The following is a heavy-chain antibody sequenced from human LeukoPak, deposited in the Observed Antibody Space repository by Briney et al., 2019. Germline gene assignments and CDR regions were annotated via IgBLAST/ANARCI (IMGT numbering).Heavy chain of an antibody. CDR1: GYTFTSYG. V-gene: IGHV1-18*01. J-gene: IGHJ4*02. CDR2: ISAYNGAT. Sequence: ASVKVSCKASGYTFTSYGISWVRQAPGQGLEWMGWISAYNGATEYAQNLQGRVTMSTDTSTSTAYMELRSLISDDTAVYYCARDIGASAWDRLGYYWGQGTLVTVSS. D-gene: IGHD6-19*01. CDR3: ARDIGASAWDRLGYY.